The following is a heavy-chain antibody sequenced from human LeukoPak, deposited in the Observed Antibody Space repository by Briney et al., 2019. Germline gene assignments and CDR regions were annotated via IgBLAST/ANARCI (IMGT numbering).Heavy chain of an antibody. J-gene: IGHJ5*02. V-gene: IGHV1-2*06. D-gene: IGHD3-16*01. CDR3: ARAGGLSWFDP. CDR1: GYTFTGYY. CDR2: INPNSGGT. Sequence: ASVKVSCKASGYTFTGYYMHWVRQAPGQGLEWMGRINPNSGGTNYVQKFQGRVTMTTDTSMSTAYMEQSRLTSDDTAVYYCARAGGLSWFDPWGQGTLVTVSS.